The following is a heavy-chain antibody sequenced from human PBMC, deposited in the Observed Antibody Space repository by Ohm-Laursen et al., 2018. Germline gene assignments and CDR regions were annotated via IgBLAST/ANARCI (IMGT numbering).Heavy chain of an antibody. D-gene: IGHD1/OR15-1a*01. CDR1: GYTFINYD. CDR3: ARMGPQQPHWYFDL. Sequence: SVKVSCTVSGYTFINYDMSWVRQAPGQGLEWMGWMNPNSGNTGYAQKFQGRVTMTRNTSINTAYMELSSLRSEDTAVYYCARMGPQQPHWYFDLWGRGTLVTVSS. CDR2: MNPNSGNT. V-gene: IGHV1-8*02. J-gene: IGHJ2*01.